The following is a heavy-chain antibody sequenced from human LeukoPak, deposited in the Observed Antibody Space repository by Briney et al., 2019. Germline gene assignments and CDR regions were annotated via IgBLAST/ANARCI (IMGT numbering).Heavy chain of an antibody. CDR3: ARVGTY. Sequence: PSETLSLTCAVYGGSFSGYIWGWIRQPPGEGLEWIGEINRSGSPNYNPSLKSRVTISVDTSKNQFSLNLSSVTAADTAVYYCARVGTYWGQGTLVTVSS. J-gene: IGHJ4*02. V-gene: IGHV4-34*01. CDR2: INRSGSP. D-gene: IGHD7-27*01. CDR1: GGSFSGYI.